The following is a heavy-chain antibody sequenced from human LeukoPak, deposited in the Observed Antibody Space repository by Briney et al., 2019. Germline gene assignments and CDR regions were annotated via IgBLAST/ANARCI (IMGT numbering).Heavy chain of an antibody. Sequence: GASVKVSCKASGGTFSSYAISWVRQAPGQRLEWMGGIIPIFGTANYAQKFQGRVTITADESTSTAYMELSSLRSEDTAVYYCARADSYDSSGHLFDYWGQGTLVTVSS. D-gene: IGHD3-22*01. CDR1: GGTFSSYA. V-gene: IGHV1-69*13. CDR3: ARADSYDSSGHLFDY. J-gene: IGHJ4*02. CDR2: IIPIFGTA.